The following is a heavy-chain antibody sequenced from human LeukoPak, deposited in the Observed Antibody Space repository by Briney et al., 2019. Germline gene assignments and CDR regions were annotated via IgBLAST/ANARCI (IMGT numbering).Heavy chain of an antibody. CDR1: GYTFTGYY. CDR3: ARVSDTAMVYFDY. J-gene: IGHJ4*02. V-gene: IGHV1-2*04. D-gene: IGHD5-18*01. Sequence: ASVKVSCKASGYTFTGYYMHWVRQAPGQGLEWMGWINPNSGGTNYAQKFQGWVTMTRDTSISTAYMELSRLRSDDTAVYYCARVSDTAMVYFDYWGQGTLVTVSS. CDR2: INPNSGGT.